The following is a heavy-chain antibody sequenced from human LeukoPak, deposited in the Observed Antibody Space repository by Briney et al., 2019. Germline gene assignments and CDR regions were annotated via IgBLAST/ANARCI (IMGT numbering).Heavy chain of an antibody. J-gene: IGHJ4*02. Sequence: GGSLRLSCAASGFTFDTYSINWVRQAPGKGLEWVSSISNGSTYIYYADSVKGRFTISRDNAKNSLSLQMNSLRADDTAVYYCARGSGSGWSWGTNYFDYWGQGTLVTVSS. V-gene: IGHV3-21*01. CDR3: ARGSGSGWSWGTNYFDY. D-gene: IGHD6-19*01. CDR1: GFTFDTYS. CDR2: ISNGSTYI.